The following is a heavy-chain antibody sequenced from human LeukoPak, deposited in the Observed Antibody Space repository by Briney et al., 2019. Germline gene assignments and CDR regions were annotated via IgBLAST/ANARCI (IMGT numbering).Heavy chain of an antibody. Sequence: AASVKVSCKASGYTFTGYYMHWVRQAPGQGLEWMGWINPNSGGTDYAQKFQGRVTMTRDTSISTAHVELSRLRSDDTAVYYCARDLYSSSPSYYYYYYGMDVWGQGTTVTVSS. J-gene: IGHJ6*02. CDR2: INPNSGGT. V-gene: IGHV1-2*02. D-gene: IGHD6-6*01. CDR3: ARDLYSSSPSYYYYYYGMDV. CDR1: GYTFTGYY.